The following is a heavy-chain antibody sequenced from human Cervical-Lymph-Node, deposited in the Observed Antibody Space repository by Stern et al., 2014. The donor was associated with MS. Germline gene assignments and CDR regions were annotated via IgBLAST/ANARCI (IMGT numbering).Heavy chain of an antibody. Sequence: QVQLVQSGAEVMKPGSSVKVSCKASGGTFSSYTIGWVRQAPGQGLEWVGWIIPMFGIANYAEKFQGRVTITADKSTSTAYMDLSTLRSEDTAVYYCARATSDYIWGSYRYLDYWGQGTQVTVS. V-gene: IGHV1-69*17. CDR1: GGTFSSYT. J-gene: IGHJ4*02. D-gene: IGHD3-16*02. CDR3: ARATSDYIWGSYRYLDY. CDR2: IIPMFGIA.